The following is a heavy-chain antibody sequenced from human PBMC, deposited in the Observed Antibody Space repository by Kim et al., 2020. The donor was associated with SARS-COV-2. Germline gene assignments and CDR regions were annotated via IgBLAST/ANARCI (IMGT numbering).Heavy chain of an antibody. J-gene: IGHJ4*01. CDR3: ARGYCSGGSCYRSLGY. D-gene: IGHD2-15*01. CDR1: GGSFSGYY. V-gene: IGHV4-34*01. CDR2: INHSGST. Sequence: SETLSLTCAVYGGSFSGYYWSWIRQPPGKGLEWIGEINHSGSTNYNPSLKSRVTISVDTSKNQFSLKLSSVTAADTAVYYCARGYCSGGSCYRSLGYWG.